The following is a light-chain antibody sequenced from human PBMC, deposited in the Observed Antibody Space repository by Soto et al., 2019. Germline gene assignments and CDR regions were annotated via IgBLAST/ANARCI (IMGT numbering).Light chain of an antibody. J-gene: IGLJ2*01. V-gene: IGLV2-23*01. CDR2: EDD. CDR1: SNDVGSSNL. Sequence: QSALTQPASVSGSPGQSITISCTGTSNDVGSSNLVSWYQQHPGKPPNLIIYEDDKRSSGVSYRFSVSKSGVTASLTISGLQAEDEADYFCTSYSAPTTYHVLFGVGTK. CDR3: TSYSAPTTYHVL.